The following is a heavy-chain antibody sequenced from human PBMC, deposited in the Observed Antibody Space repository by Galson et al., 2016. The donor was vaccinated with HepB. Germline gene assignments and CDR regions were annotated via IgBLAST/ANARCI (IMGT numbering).Heavy chain of an antibody. V-gene: IGHV3-74*01. Sequence: LRLSCAASGFPFSNYWMHWVRQAPGKGPVWVSRINSDGSSTTYADSVKGRFTISKDNAKNTLYLQMNSLRAEDTALYYCTRVHREGIAAAGLQIWGQGTLVIVSS. D-gene: IGHD6-13*01. J-gene: IGHJ4*02. CDR3: TRVHREGIAAAGLQI. CDR1: GFPFSNYW. CDR2: INSDGSST.